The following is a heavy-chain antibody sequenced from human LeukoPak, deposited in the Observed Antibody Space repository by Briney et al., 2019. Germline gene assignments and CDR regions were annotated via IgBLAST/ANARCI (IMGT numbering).Heavy chain of an antibody. D-gene: IGHD2-15*01. CDR2: ISSSSSYI. Sequence: PGGSLRLSCAASGFTFSSYSMNWVRQAPGKGLEWVSSISSSSSYIYYADSVKGRFTISRDNAKNSLYLQMNSLRAEDTAVYYCARDGCSGGSCYTYYYYGMDVWGQGTTVTVFS. CDR3: ARDGCSGGSCYTYYYYGMDV. J-gene: IGHJ6*02. CDR1: GFTFSSYS. V-gene: IGHV3-21*06.